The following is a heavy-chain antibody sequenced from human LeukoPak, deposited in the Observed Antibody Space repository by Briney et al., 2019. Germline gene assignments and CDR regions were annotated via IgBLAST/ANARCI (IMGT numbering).Heavy chain of an antibody. J-gene: IGHJ4*02. CDR2: MYLSGTT. D-gene: IGHD3-22*01. CDR3: AGLVGRYSSGLYYYYFDY. Sequence: SETLSLTCTVSGDSINSLDLWSWVRQPPGKGLEWIGEMYLSGTTHSNPSVKSRVTISIDKSKSQFFLNLSSVTAADTAVYYCAGLVGRYSSGLYYYYFDYWGQGTLVTVSS. V-gene: IGHV4-4*02. CDR1: GDSINSLDL.